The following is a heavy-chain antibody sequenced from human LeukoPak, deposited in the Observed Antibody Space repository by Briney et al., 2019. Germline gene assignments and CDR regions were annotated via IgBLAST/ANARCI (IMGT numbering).Heavy chain of an antibody. D-gene: IGHD5-18*01. CDR3: AGCEQLWLPSAPYYYYMDV. CDR1: GFTFSSYW. CDR2: IKQDGSEK. Sequence: PGGSLRLSCAASGFTFSSYWMSWVRQAPGKGLEWVANIKQDGSEKYYVDSVKGRFTISRDNAKNSLYLQMNSLRAEDTAVYYCAGCEQLWLPSAPYYYYMDVWGKGTTVTVSS. V-gene: IGHV3-7*01. J-gene: IGHJ6*03.